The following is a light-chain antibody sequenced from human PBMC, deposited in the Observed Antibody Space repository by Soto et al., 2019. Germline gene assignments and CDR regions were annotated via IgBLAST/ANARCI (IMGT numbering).Light chain of an antibody. CDR1: QSVSSN. Sequence: EIVMAQSPATLPVSPGERATLSCRASQSVSSNLAWYQQKPGQAPRLLIYAASTRATGIPARFSGSGSGTEFTLTISSLQSEDFAVYFCQQYNNWPRTFGQGTKVDIK. V-gene: IGKV3-15*01. CDR2: AAS. CDR3: QQYNNWPRT. J-gene: IGKJ1*01.